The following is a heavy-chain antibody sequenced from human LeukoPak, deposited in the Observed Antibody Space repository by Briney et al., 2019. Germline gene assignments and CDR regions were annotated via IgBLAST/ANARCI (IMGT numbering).Heavy chain of an antibody. J-gene: IGHJ4*02. CDR3: ARTSYGDYVLDY. V-gene: IGHV3-21*01. CDR2: TSSSSSYI. CDR1: GFTFSSYS. D-gene: IGHD4-17*01. Sequence: GGSLRLSCAGSGFTFSSYSMNWVRQAPGKGLEWVSSTSSSSSYIYYADSVKGRFTISRDNAKNALYLQMNSLRAEDTAAYYCARTSYGDYVLDYWGQGTLVTVSS.